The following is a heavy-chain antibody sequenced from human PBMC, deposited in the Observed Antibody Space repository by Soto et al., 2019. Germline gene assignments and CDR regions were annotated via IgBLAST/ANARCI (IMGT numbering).Heavy chain of an antibody. Sequence: SETLSLTCSVSCDTIRSDYWNWIRQPPGKGLEWIGEIYHSGSTNYNPSLKSRVTISVDKSKNQFSLKLSSVTAADTAVYYCASVRGGYYYAMDVWGQGTTVTVSS. CDR3: ASVRGGYYYAMDV. CDR1: CDTIRSDY. V-gene: IGHV4-59*12. CDR2: IYHSGST. J-gene: IGHJ6*02. D-gene: IGHD3-10*02.